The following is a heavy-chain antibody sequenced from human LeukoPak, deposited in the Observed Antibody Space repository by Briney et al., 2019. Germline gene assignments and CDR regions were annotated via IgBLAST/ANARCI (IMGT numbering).Heavy chain of an antibody. Sequence: PGGSLRLSCAASGFSFSDYAMSWVRQAPGKGLEWVSTIDTSGTNTHYADSVKGRFTVSRDSSKNTLYRQMNSLRAEDTAVYYCARSGGLQKFDYWGQGTLVTVSS. CDR3: ARSGGLQKFDY. D-gene: IGHD4-11*01. CDR2: IDTSGTNT. J-gene: IGHJ4*02. CDR1: GFSFSDYA. V-gene: IGHV3-23*05.